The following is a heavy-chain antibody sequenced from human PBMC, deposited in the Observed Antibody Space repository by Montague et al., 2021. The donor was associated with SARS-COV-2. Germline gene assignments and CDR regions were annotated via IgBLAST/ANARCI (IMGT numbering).Heavy chain of an antibody. CDR1: GGSISSGGYY. V-gene: IGHV4-31*03. Sequence: TLSLTCTVSGGSISSGGYYWSWIRQHPGKGLEWIGYIYYSGSTYYNPSLKSRVTISVDTSKNQFSLKLSSVTAADTAVYYCARALANMSEFWVTSYGMDVWGQGTMVTVSS. D-gene: IGHD3-3*01. CDR3: ARALANMSEFWVTSYGMDV. CDR2: IYYSGST. J-gene: IGHJ6*02.